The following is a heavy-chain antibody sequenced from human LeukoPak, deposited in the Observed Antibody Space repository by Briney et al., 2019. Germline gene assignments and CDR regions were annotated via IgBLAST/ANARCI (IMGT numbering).Heavy chain of an antibody. CDR3: ARQGCSSTSCYRADWFDP. D-gene: IGHD2-2*02. CDR1: GYSFTSCW. CDR2: IYPGDSDT. Sequence: GESLKISCKGSGYSFTSCWIGWVRQMPGKGLEWMGIIYPGDSDTRYSPSFQGQVTISADKSISTAYLQWSSLKASDTAMYYCARQGCSSTSCYRADWFDPWGQGTLVTVSS. V-gene: IGHV5-51*01. J-gene: IGHJ5*02.